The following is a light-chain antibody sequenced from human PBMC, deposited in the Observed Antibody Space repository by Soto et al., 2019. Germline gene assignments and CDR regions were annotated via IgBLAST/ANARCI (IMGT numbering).Light chain of an antibody. J-gene: IGLJ1*01. CDR1: SSDVGSSNL. Sequence: QSALTQPASMSGSPGQSITFSCTGTSSDVGSSNLVSWYQQHPGKAPKLLIYEVSKRPSGVSNRFSGSTSGNTASLTISGLQAEDEADYYCCSYAGSSTHVFGTGTKLTVL. CDR2: EVS. CDR3: CSYAGSSTHV. V-gene: IGLV2-23*02.